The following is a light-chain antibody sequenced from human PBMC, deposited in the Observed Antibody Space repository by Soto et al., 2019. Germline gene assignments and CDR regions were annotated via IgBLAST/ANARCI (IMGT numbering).Light chain of an antibody. CDR3: AAWDASVNGVV. J-gene: IGLJ2*01. V-gene: IGLV1-44*01. Sequence: QSVLRQPPSASGTPGQRVTISCSGSNSNIGTDTVNWYQQLPGTAPKLLIYGNTQRPSGVPDRFSGSKSGTSASLAISGLQSEDEADYYCAAWDASVNGVVVGGGTKLTVL. CDR1: NSNIGTDT. CDR2: GNT.